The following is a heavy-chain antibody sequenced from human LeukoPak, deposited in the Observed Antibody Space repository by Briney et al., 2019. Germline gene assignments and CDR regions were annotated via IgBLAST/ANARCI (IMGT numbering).Heavy chain of an antibody. Sequence: ASVKVSCKASGYTFTGYYMHWVRQAPGQGLEWVGWINPNSGGTNYAQKFQGRVTVTRDTSISTAHMELSRLRSDDTAVYYCAREQQLGIDYWGQGTLVTVSS. V-gene: IGHV1-2*02. CDR1: GYTFTGYY. CDR2: INPNSGGT. J-gene: IGHJ4*02. CDR3: AREQQLGIDY. D-gene: IGHD6-13*01.